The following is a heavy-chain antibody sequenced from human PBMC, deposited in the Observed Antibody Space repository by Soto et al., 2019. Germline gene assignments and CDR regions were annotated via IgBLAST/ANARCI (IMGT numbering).Heavy chain of an antibody. CDR2: INPGGVST. D-gene: IGHD4-17*01. J-gene: IGHJ2*01. V-gene: IGHV1-46*01. CDR3: ARGGNGDNVGYWYFDL. Sequence: QVQLVQSGAEVKKPGASVEVSCKASGYTFTTYYIHWVRHAPGQGLEWTGVINPGGVSTKYAQKFQDRVTMTSDTSTSTVYMDLSSLRSEHTAVYFCARGGNGDNVGYWYFDLWGRGTQVTVSP. CDR1: GYTFTTYY.